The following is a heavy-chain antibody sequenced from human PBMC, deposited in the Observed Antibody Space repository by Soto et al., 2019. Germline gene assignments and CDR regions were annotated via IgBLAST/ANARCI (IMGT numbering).Heavy chain of an antibody. V-gene: IGHV3-30*18. CDR3: AKSEGDSNGWYTPFDY. CDR1: GFTFSSYG. J-gene: IGHJ4*02. D-gene: IGHD6-19*01. CDR2: ISYDGSNK. Sequence: QVQLVESGGGVVQPGRSLRLSCAASGFTFSSYGMHWVRQAPGKGLEWVAVISYDGSNKYYADSVKGRFTISRDNSKNTRYLQMNSLRAEDTAVYYCAKSEGDSNGWYTPFDYWGQGTLVTVSS.